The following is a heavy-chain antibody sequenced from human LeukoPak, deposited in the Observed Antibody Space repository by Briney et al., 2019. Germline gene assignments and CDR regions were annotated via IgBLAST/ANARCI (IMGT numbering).Heavy chain of an antibody. CDR2: IETAGDS. Sequence: GGSLRLSCAASGFTLSICDMHWVRQVPGEGLEWVSVIETAGDSYYSASVKGRFTISRENAKNSLYLQMTSLRAGDKAVYYCARGYSTGWGLDYWGQGILVTVSS. V-gene: IGHV3-13*01. J-gene: IGHJ4*02. D-gene: IGHD6-19*01. CDR1: GFTLSICD. CDR3: ARGYSTGWGLDY.